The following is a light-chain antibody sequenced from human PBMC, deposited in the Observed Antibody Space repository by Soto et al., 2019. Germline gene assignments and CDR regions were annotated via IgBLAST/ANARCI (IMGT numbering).Light chain of an antibody. CDR2: GAS. CDR3: QQLTDWPPQWT. Sequence: EIVMTQSPATLSVSPGERSTLSCMSSQSIRSTLAWYQQKPGQAPRLLIYGASTRATGIPARFSGSGSGTDFTLTISSLEPEDSAVYYCQQLTDWPPQWTFGQGTKVDIK. CDR1: QSIRST. V-gene: IGKV3D-15*01. J-gene: IGKJ1*01.